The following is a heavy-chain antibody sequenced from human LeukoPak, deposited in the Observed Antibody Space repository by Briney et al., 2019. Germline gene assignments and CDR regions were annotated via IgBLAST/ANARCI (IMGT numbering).Heavy chain of an antibody. CDR3: ARDRLAPPGVYWFDP. J-gene: IGHJ5*02. Sequence: GGSLRLSCAASGFTFSTYAMHWVRQAPGKGLEWVAAISSDGNPKHFADSVKGRFTISRDNSKNTVYLQMSSLRAEDTAVYYCARDRLAPPGVYWFDPWGQGTLVTVSS. CDR2: ISSDGNPK. D-gene: IGHD6-13*01. V-gene: IGHV3-30-3*01. CDR1: GFTFSTYA.